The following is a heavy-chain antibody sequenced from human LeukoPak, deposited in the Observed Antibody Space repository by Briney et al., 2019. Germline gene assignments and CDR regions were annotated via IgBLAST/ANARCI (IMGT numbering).Heavy chain of an antibody. CDR1: GGTFSSYA. CDR3: ARGRVATEDAFDI. J-gene: IGHJ3*02. Sequence: GASVKVSCKASGGTFSSYAISWVRQAPGQGLEWMGGIIPIFGTANYAQKFQGRVTITADESTSTAYMELSSLRSEDTAVYYCARGRVATEDAFDIWGQGTMVTVSS. D-gene: IGHD1-26*01. V-gene: IGHV1-69*13. CDR2: IIPIFGTA.